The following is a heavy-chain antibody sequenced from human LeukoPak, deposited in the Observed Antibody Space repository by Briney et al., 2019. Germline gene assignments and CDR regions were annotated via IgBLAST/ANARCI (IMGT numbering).Heavy chain of an antibody. CDR3: ARDYGDNWFDP. Sequence: ASVKVSCKASGHTFTSYDINWVRQATGQGLEWMGWMNPNSGNTGYAQKFQGRVTMTRYTSISTAYMELSSLRSEDTAVYYCARDYGDNWFDPWGQGTLVTVSS. J-gene: IGHJ5*02. CDR1: GHTFTSYD. D-gene: IGHD4-17*01. V-gene: IGHV1-8*01. CDR2: MNPNSGNT.